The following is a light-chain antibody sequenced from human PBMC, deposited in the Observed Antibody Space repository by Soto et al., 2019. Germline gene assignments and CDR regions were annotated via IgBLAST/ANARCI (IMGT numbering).Light chain of an antibody. Sequence: EIVLTQSPGTLSLSPGERATLSCRASQSVSSNYLAWYQQKRGQAPRLLIYGASSRATGIPTRFSGSGSGTDCPLTISSLEPEDVAVYYCQQYDTSPRTFGQGTKVEI. J-gene: IGKJ1*01. V-gene: IGKV3-20*01. CDR3: QQYDTSPRT. CDR1: QSVSSNY. CDR2: GAS.